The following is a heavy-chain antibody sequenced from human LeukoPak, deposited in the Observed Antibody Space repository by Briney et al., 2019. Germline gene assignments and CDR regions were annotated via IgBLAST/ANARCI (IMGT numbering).Heavy chain of an antibody. D-gene: IGHD4-17*01. Sequence: GGSLRLSCAASGFTFSSYNMNWVRQAPGKGLKWVSYISSSSSIIYYADSVKGRFTISRDNAKNSLYLQMNSPRDEDSAVYYCARDRTVTNPHVYDYYGMDVWGQGTTVTVSS. CDR2: ISSSSSII. V-gene: IGHV3-48*02. CDR3: ARDRTVTNPHVYDYYGMDV. CDR1: GFTFSSYN. J-gene: IGHJ6*02.